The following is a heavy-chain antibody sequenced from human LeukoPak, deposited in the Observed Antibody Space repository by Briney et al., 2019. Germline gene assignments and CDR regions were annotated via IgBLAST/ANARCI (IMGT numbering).Heavy chain of an antibody. V-gene: IGHV3-21*01. Sequence: PGGSLRLSCAASGFTFSSYNMNWVRQAPRKGLEWVSSISSSSSYVYYADSVKGRFTISRDNAKNSLYLQMNSLRAEDTAVYYCASDIAAAVGVGHDYWGQGTLVTVSS. CDR1: GFTFSSYN. D-gene: IGHD6-13*01. CDR3: ASDIAAAVGVGHDY. CDR2: ISSSSSYV. J-gene: IGHJ4*02.